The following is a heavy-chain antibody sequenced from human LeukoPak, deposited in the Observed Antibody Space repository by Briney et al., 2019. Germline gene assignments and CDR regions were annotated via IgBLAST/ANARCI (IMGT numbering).Heavy chain of an antibody. CDR3: ASHQGYSSSPYYYYYMDV. V-gene: IGHV1-69*13. CDR1: GGNFRNYG. Sequence: GASVKVSCKASGGNFRNYGFHWVRQAPGQGLEWMGGIIPIFGTANYAQKFQGRVTITADESTSTAYMELSSLRSEDTAVYYCASHQGYSSSPYYYYYMDVWGKGTTVTVSS. D-gene: IGHD6-6*01. J-gene: IGHJ6*03. CDR2: IIPIFGTA.